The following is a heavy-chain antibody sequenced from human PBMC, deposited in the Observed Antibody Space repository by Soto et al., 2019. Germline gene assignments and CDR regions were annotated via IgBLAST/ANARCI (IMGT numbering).Heavy chain of an antibody. CDR3: ASDSGSRGAFDI. Sequence: SVKVSCKASGGTFSSYAISWVRQAPGQGLEWMGGIIPIFGTANYAQKFQGRVTITADESTSTAYMELSSLRSEDTAVYYCASDSGSRGAFDIWGQGTMVTVSS. J-gene: IGHJ3*02. V-gene: IGHV1-69*13. CDR2: IIPIFGTA. CDR1: GGTFSSYA. D-gene: IGHD1-26*01.